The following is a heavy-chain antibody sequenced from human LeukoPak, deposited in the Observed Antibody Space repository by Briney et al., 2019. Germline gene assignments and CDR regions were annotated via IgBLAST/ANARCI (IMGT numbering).Heavy chain of an antibody. J-gene: IGHJ4*02. CDR3: ARGPILSPHFDY. Sequence: SQTLSLTCTVSGGSISSGDYYWSWIRQPPGKGLEWIEYIYYTGSTYYNPSLKSRVSMSVDTSKNQFSLKLSSVTAADTAVYYCARGPILSPHFDYWGQGTLVTVSS. V-gene: IGHV4-30-4*01. CDR2: IYYTGST. CDR1: GGSISSGDYY.